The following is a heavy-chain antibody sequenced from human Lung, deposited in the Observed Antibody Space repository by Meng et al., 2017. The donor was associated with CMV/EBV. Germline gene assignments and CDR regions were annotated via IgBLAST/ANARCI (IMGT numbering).Heavy chain of an antibody. CDR3: ARGIQEWSYFYYHAMDV. J-gene: IGHJ6*02. D-gene: IGHD3-3*01. V-gene: IGHV3-30*04. CDR1: GFTFSSSA. Sequence: SXKISCAASGFTFSSSAMHWVRQAPGKGLEWVAVVSYDGSHKYYADSVKGRFTISRDNSKNSLYLQMNSLRPEDTAVYYCARGIQEWSYFYYHAMDVWGQGSTVTVSS. CDR2: VSYDGSHK.